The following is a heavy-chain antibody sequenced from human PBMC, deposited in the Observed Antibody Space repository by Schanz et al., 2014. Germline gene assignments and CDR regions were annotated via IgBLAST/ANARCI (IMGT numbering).Heavy chain of an antibody. D-gene: IGHD6-13*01. Sequence: EVQLLESGGGLVQPGGSLRLSGAASGFTFSAYAMTWVRQAPGKGLEWVSSISGDHRNTFYADSVKGRFTISRDNSKNTLYLQMNSLRAEDTAIYYCARGLIAAAGGAFDYWGQGTLVAVAA. V-gene: IGHV3-23*01. CDR3: ARGLIAAAGGAFDY. J-gene: IGHJ4*02. CDR2: ISGDHRNT. CDR1: GFTFSAYA.